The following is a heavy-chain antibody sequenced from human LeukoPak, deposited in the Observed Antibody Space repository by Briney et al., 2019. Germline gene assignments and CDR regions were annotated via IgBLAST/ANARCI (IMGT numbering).Heavy chain of an antibody. V-gene: IGHV4-38-2*02. CDR1: GYSITSGYN. D-gene: IGHD2-2*02. CDR3: VRYCSSTTCYTRAVDY. J-gene: IGHJ4*02. Sequence: SETLSLTCTVSGYSITSGYNWAWIRQPPGKVLAWIGSIYHSGSAYYNPSLKSRVTISVDTSKNQFSLKLSSVTAADTAVYYCVRYCSSTTCYTRAVDYWGQGTLVTVSS. CDR2: IYHSGSA.